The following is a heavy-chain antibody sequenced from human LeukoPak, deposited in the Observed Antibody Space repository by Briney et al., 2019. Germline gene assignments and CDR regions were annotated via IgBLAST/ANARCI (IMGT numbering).Heavy chain of an antibody. CDR1: GFTFTSYY. V-gene: IGHV3-21*01. CDR2: IGSSSTHI. CDR3: ARGVSYRVVVTATDFDY. Sequence: GGSLRLSCEASGFTFTSYYMNWVRQAPGRGLEWVSSIGSSSTHIYYADSVKGRFTISRDNAKSSLYLQMNSLRAEDTAVYYCARGVSYRVVVTATDFDYWGQGTLVTVSS. D-gene: IGHD2-21*02. J-gene: IGHJ4*02.